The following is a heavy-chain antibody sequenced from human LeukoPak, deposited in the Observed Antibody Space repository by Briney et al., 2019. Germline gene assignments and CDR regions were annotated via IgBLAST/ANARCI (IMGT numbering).Heavy chain of an antibody. D-gene: IGHD1-26*01. V-gene: IGHV3-30*03. CDR2: ISYDGSNK. CDR1: GFTFSSYG. Sequence: GGSLRLSCAASGFTFSSYGMHWVRQAPGKGLEWVAVISYDGSNKYYVDSVKGRFTISRDNSKNTLYLQMNSLRAEDTAVYYCASEWGPYHHFDYWGQGTLVTVSS. J-gene: IGHJ4*02. CDR3: ASEWGPYHHFDY.